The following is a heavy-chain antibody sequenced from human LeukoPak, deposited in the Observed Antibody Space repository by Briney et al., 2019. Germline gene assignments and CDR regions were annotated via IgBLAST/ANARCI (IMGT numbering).Heavy chain of an antibody. CDR2: ISGSGGST. CDR3: AKDKIVVVVAATDAFDI. J-gene: IGHJ3*02. Sequence: GSLRLSCAASGFTFSSYAMSWVRQAPGKGLEWVSAISGSGGSTYYADSVKGRFTISRDNSKNTLYLQMNSLRAEDTAVYYCAKDKIVVVVAATDAFDIWGQGTMVTVPS. V-gene: IGHV3-23*01. CDR1: GFTFSSYA. D-gene: IGHD2-15*01.